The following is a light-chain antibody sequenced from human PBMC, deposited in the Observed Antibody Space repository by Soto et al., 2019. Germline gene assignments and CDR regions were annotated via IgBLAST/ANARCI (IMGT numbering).Light chain of an antibody. CDR1: SSDVGGYDY. CDR2: EVS. V-gene: IGLV2-8*01. J-gene: IGLJ1*01. CDR3: SSYAGSNIFV. Sequence: QSVLNQPPSASGSPGQSVTISCTGTSSDVGGYDYVSWYQQHPGEAPKLMIYEVSKRPSGVPDRFSGSKSGDTASLSVSGLQAEDEADYYCSSYAGSNIFVFGTGTKVTVL.